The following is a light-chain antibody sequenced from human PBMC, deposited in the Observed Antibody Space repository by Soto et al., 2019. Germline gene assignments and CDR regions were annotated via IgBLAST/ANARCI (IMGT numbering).Light chain of an antibody. CDR1: QSVLYSANNENC. CDR3: QQYYSTPRT. CDR2: WAS. Sequence: DIVMTQSPDSLAVSLGERATINCKSSQSVLYSANNENCLAWYQQKPGQPPKLLLYWASTRESGVPDRFSGSGSGTDFTLTISSLQAEDVAVYYCQQYYSTPRTFGQGTKVEI. J-gene: IGKJ1*01. V-gene: IGKV4-1*01.